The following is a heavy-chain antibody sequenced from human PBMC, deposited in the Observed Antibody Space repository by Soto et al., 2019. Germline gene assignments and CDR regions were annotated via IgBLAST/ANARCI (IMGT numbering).Heavy chain of an antibody. Sequence: LSLTCTLSGRSVSSGRYYWTWIRQHPGRGLEWIGYIYHIGSPYYNPSLESRVTISLDTSKNQFSLNLTSVTAADTAIYYCVRDRALDSSGHWFDTWGQGTLVTVSS. CDR3: VRDRALDSSGHWFDT. V-gene: IGHV4-31*03. D-gene: IGHD6-19*01. CDR2: IYHIGSP. J-gene: IGHJ5*02. CDR1: GRSVSSGRYY.